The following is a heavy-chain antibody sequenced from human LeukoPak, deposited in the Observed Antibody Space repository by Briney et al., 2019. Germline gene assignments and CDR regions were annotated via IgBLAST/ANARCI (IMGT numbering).Heavy chain of an antibody. Sequence: GGSLRLSCAASGFTFSSYSMSWVRQAPGKGLEWVSSISSSSSYIYYADSVKGRFTISRDNAKNSLYLQMNSLRAEDTAVYYCARDLEQLVPDAFDIWGQGTMVTVSS. CDR3: ARDLEQLVPDAFDI. V-gene: IGHV3-21*01. D-gene: IGHD6-6*01. CDR1: GFTFSSYS. J-gene: IGHJ3*02. CDR2: ISSSSSYI.